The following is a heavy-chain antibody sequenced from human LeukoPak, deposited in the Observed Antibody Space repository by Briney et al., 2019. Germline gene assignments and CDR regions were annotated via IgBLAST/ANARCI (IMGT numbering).Heavy chain of an antibody. Sequence: ASVKVSCMASGYTFTSYYMHWVRQAPGQGLEWMGIINPSGGSTSYAQKFQGRVTMTRDTSTSTVYMELSSLRSEDTAVYYCAREYSSGWYFGYWGQGTLVTVSS. CDR2: INPSGGST. CDR3: AREYSSGWYFGY. V-gene: IGHV1-46*01. D-gene: IGHD6-19*01. J-gene: IGHJ4*02. CDR1: GYTFTSYY.